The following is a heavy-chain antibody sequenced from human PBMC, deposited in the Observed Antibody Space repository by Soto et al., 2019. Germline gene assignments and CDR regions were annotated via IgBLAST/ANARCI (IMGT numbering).Heavy chain of an antibody. Sequence: SVKVSCKASGGTFSSYAISWVRQAPGQGLEWMGGIIPIFGTANYAQKFQGRVTITADESTSTAYMELSSLRSEDTAVYYCARGGRLEYSSSSPFDYWGQGTLVTVSS. CDR3: ARGGRLEYSSSSPFDY. V-gene: IGHV1-69*13. D-gene: IGHD6-6*01. CDR2: IIPIFGTA. CDR1: GGTFSSYA. J-gene: IGHJ4*02.